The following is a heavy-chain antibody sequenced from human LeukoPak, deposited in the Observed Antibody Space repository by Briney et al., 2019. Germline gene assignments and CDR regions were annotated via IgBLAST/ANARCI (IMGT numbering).Heavy chain of an antibody. J-gene: IGHJ4*02. Sequence: EASVKVSCKASGYTFTGHYMHWVRQAPGQGLEWMGRINPNSGGTNYAQKFQGRVTMTRDTSISTAYMELSRLRSDDTAVYYCARGGKMATSPFDYWGQGTLVTVSS. D-gene: IGHD5-24*01. V-gene: IGHV1-2*06. CDR3: ARGGKMATSPFDY. CDR1: GYTFTGHY. CDR2: INPNSGGT.